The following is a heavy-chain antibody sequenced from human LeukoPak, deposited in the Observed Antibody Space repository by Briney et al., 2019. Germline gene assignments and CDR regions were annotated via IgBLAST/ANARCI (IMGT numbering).Heavy chain of an antibody. V-gene: IGHV3-30*02. CDR1: GFTFTSYG. Sequence: PGGSLRLSCAASGFTFTSYGMHWVRQAPGKGLEWVAVIWYDGSNKYYADSVKGRFTISRDNSKNTLYLQMNSLRAEDTAVYYCAKVHDYDILTELDYWGQGTLVTVSS. CDR2: IWYDGSNK. J-gene: IGHJ4*02. D-gene: IGHD3-9*01. CDR3: AKVHDYDILTELDY.